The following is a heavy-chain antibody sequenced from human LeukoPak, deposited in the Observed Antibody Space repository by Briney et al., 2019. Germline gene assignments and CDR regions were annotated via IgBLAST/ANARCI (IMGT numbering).Heavy chain of an antibody. Sequence: GGSLRLSCAASGFTFNNYGMSWVRQAPGEGLEWVSAISGSGEATYYADAVKSRLSISRDNSRNTLFLQMNSLRAEDTAVYYWAKVGELGATSDYFHYWGQGTLVTVSS. CDR1: GFTFNNYG. CDR2: ISGSGEAT. V-gene: IGHV3-23*01. J-gene: IGHJ4*02. CDR3: AKVGELGATSDYFHY. D-gene: IGHD1-26*01.